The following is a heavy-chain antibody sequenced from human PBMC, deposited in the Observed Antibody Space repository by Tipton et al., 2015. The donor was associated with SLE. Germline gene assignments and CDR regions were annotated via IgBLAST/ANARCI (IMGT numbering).Heavy chain of an antibody. CDR2: INPSGST. Sequence: TLSLTCAVYGGSFSGYYWSWIRQPPGKGLEWIGEINPSGSTNYNPSLKSRVTISVDTSKNQFSLKLSSVTAADTAVYYCARPGVAYGGYGAWADWGQGTMLTVSS. CDR1: GGSFSGYY. CDR3: ARPGVAYGGYGAWAD. D-gene: IGHD5-12*01. V-gene: IGHV4-34*01. J-gene: IGHJ3*01.